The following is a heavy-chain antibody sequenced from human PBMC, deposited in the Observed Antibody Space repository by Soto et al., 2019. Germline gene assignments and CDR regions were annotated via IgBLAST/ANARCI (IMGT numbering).Heavy chain of an antibody. CDR2: ISYTGST. CDR1: GGSVTSGGYY. V-gene: IGHV4-31*03. CDR3: CATGGVLTGMPLGLGY. J-gene: IGHJ4*02. D-gene: IGHD1-20*01. Sequence: SETLSLTCTVSGGSVTSGGYYWSWVRHHPGKGLEWVGHISYTGSTYYKPSLKGRVTISVDKSXXXXXXXXXXXXXXDTAVYXCATGGVLTGMPLGLGYWGQGTLVTVSS.